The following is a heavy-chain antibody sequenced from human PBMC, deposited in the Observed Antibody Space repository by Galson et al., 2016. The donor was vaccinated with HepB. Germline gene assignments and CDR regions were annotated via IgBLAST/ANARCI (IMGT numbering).Heavy chain of an antibody. CDR2: IEGDGSRP. CDR1: GFTFRNHQ. CDR3: ARDLSGPDY. J-gene: IGHJ4*02. V-gene: IGHV3-74*01. Sequence: SLRLSCAVSGFTFRNHQMHWVRQVPGKGLVWVSRIEGDGSRPIYADSVKGRFTISRDNAEHTLYLQMNSLRVEDKAVYYCARDLSGPDYWGQGTLVTVSS. D-gene: IGHD1-14*01.